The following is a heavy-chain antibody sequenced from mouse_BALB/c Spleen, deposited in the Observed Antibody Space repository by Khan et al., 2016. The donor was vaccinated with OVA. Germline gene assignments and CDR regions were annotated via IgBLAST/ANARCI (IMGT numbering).Heavy chain of an antibody. CDR3: TRPYYADY. CDR1: GYAFRSYW. Sequence: VQLQESGAELMKPGASVKISCEATGYAFRSYWIEWVKQRPGHGLEWVGEILPGTGNTKYNEKFEGKATLTADTSSNTAHLQLSSLTSEDSAVYYCTRPYYADYWGQGTTLTVSS. D-gene: IGHD2-10*01. J-gene: IGHJ2*01. V-gene: IGHV1-9*01. CDR2: ILPGTGNT.